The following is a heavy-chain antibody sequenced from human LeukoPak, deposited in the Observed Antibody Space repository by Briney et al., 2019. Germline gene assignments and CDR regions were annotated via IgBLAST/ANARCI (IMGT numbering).Heavy chain of an antibody. CDR1: GFTFSSYW. Sequence: GGSLRLSCAGSGFTFSSYWMSWVRQDPGKGLEWVANTNKDGSEKWYVDSVKGRFTISRDNAKNSLYLQMNSLKAGDTALYYCVRDGNDGLNDWEYWGQGALVTVSS. D-gene: IGHD1-1*01. V-gene: IGHV3-7*03. CDR3: VRDGNDGLNDWEY. CDR2: TNKDGSEK. J-gene: IGHJ1*01.